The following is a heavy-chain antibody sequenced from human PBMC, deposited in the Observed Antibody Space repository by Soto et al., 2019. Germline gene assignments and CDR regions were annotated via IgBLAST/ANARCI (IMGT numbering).Heavy chain of an antibody. Sequence: QVQLQQWGAGLLKPSETLSLTCAVYGGSFSGYYWSWIRQPPGKGLEWIGEINHSGSTNYNPSLNIRVTISVDPSKNQFSLKLSSVTAADTAVYYCARNTVEYGGNSGGYFDLWGRGTLVTVSS. CDR2: INHSGST. J-gene: IGHJ2*01. V-gene: IGHV4-34*01. D-gene: IGHD4-17*01. CDR1: GGSFSGYY. CDR3: ARNTVEYGGNSGGYFDL.